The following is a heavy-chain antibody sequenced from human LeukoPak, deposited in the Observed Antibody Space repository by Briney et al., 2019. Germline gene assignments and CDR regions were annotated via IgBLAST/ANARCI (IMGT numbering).Heavy chain of an antibody. J-gene: IGHJ4*02. CDR1: GFTFSSYA. V-gene: IGHV3-30-3*01. CDR3: AVGPYYFDY. CDR2: ISYDGSNK. Sequence: PGGSLRLSCAASGFTFSSYAMHWVRQAPGKGLEWEAVISYDGSNKYYADSVKGRFTISRDNSKNTLYLQMNSLRAEDTAVYYCAVGPYYFDYWGQGTLVTVSS.